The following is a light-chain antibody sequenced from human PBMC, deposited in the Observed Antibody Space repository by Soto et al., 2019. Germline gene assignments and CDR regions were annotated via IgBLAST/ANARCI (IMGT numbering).Light chain of an antibody. V-gene: IGKV1-5*03. CDR3: QQYNSLPVT. CDR1: QSVSNW. CDR2: KAS. J-gene: IGKJ4*01. Sequence: DFQVTQSPSSLSASVGDRVTITCRASQSVSNWLAWYQQKPGKAPKILIYKASSLESGVPSRFSGSGSGTEFTLTISSLQPDDFGTYYCQQYNSLPVTFGGGTKVDIK.